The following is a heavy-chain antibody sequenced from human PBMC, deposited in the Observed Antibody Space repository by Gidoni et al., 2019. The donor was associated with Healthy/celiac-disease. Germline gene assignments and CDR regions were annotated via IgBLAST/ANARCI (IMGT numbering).Heavy chain of an antibody. Sequence: EVQLVESGGGLVKPGGSLRLSCAAAGFTFSNAWMNWVRQAPGKGLEWVGRIKSKTDGGTTDYAAPVKGRFTISRDDSKNTLYLQMNRLKTEDTAVYYCTTGGYSYGGFDYWGQGTLVTVSS. J-gene: IGHJ4*02. CDR2: IKSKTDGGTT. V-gene: IGHV3-15*07. CDR1: GFTFSNAW. CDR3: TTGGYSYGGFDY. D-gene: IGHD5-18*01.